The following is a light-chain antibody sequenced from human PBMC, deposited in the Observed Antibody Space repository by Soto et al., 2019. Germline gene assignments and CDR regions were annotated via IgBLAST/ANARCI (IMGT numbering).Light chain of an antibody. CDR2: RNN. Sequence: QSVLTQPPSASGTPGQRVTISCSGSNSNIGSKYVYWYQQLPGTAPKLLLYRNNQRPSGVPDRFSGSKSGTSASLAISGLRSEDEDDYYCAAWDNSLVGGPAFGGGTKVTVL. V-gene: IGLV1-47*01. CDR3: AAWDNSLVGGPA. CDR1: NSNIGSKY. J-gene: IGLJ2*01.